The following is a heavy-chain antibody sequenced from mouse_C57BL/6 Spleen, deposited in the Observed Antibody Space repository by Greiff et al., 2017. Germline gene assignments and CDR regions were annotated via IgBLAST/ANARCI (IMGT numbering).Heavy chain of an antibody. CDR1: GYTFTSYW. D-gene: IGHD1-1*01. Sequence: QVQLQQPGAELVKPGASVKLSCKASGYTFTSYWMPWVKQRPGQGLEWIGEIDPSDSYTNYNQKFKGKATLTVDTSSSTAYMQLSSLTSEDSAVYYCARETVAPFAYWGQGTLVTVSA. CDR2: IDPSDSYT. V-gene: IGHV1-50*01. J-gene: IGHJ3*01. CDR3: ARETVAPFAY.